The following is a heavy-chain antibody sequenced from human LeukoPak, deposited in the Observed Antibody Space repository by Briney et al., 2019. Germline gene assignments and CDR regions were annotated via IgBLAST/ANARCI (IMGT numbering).Heavy chain of an antibody. CDR2: MRHDGSNE. CDR1: GITFSTSG. V-gene: IGHV3-30*02. Sequence: GGSLRLSCAASGITFSTSGMHWIRQAPGRGLEWVAFMRHDGSNEKYADSVKGRFTISRDNSKNTLYLQMNSLIVEDTAVYYCAKDRTVVVTAYGGWFDPWGQGTLVTVSS. D-gene: IGHD2-15*01. CDR3: AKDRTVVVTAYGGWFDP. J-gene: IGHJ5*02.